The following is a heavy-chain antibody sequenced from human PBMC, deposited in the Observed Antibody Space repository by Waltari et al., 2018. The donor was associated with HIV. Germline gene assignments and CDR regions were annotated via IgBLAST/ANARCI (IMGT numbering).Heavy chain of an antibody. J-gene: IGHJ6*02. CDR1: GGSISSYY. V-gene: IGHV4-59*08. CDR2: IYYSGST. Sequence: QVQLQESGPGLVKPSETLSLTCTVSGGSISSYYWSWIRQPPGKGLEWIGYIYYSGSTTYNPPLHVRVRISVDPSQHQFSRKLSSVTAAVPAVYYCARHRVTTDPYYYYYGMDVWGQGTTVTVSS. CDR3: ARHRVTTDPYYYYYGMDV. D-gene: IGHD4-4*01.